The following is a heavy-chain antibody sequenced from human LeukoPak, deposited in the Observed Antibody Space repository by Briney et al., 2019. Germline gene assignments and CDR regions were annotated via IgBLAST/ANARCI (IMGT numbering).Heavy chain of an antibody. CDR2: IIPIFGTA. D-gene: IGHD3-22*01. V-gene: IGHV1-69*05. CDR1: GGTFSSYA. CDR3: ARGLYYYDSSGYPTTAEYFQH. J-gene: IGHJ1*01. Sequence: GASVKVSCKASGGTFSSYAISWVRQAPGQGLEWMGGIIPIFGTANYAQKFQGRVTITTDESTSTAYMELSSLRSEDTAVYYCARGLYYYDSSGYPTTAEYFQHWGQGTLVTVSS.